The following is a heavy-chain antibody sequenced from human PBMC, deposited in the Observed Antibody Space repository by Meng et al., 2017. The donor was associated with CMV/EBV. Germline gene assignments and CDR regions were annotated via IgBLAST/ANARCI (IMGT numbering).Heavy chain of an antibody. Sequence: GESLKISCAASGFTFSSYEMNWVRQAPGKGLEWVSYISSSGSTIYYADAVKGRFTISRDNAKNSLYLQMNSLRAEDTAVYYCASRRDGYNVDYWGQGTLVTVSS. V-gene: IGHV3-48*03. CDR2: ISSSGSTI. CDR1: GFTFSSYE. CDR3: ASRRDGYNVDY. D-gene: IGHD5-24*01. J-gene: IGHJ4*02.